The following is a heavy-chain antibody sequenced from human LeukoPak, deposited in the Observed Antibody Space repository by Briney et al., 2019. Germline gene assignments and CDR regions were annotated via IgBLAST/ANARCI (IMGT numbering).Heavy chain of an antibody. CDR3: ARELNDREWGRGSDI. CDR2: TYSRSKWNH. Sequence: SQTLSLTCAISGDSASSYSAAGNWISQTPSRGLEWLGRTYSRSKWNHDYAVHVKSPITINPDTSKNQFSLQLNSVTPEDTAVYYCARELNDREWGRGSDIWGQGTMVTVSS. J-gene: IGHJ3*02. CDR1: GDSASSYSAA. D-gene: IGHD3-16*01. V-gene: IGHV6-1*01.